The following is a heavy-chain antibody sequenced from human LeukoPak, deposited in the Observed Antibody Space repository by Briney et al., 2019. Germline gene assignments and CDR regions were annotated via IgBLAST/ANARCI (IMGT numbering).Heavy chain of an antibody. CDR1: GFTFSSYA. D-gene: IGHD3-10*01. CDR3: AKGDGSGSYYNRGPFDY. CDR2: ISGSGGST. V-gene: IGHV3-23*01. J-gene: IGHJ4*02. Sequence: GGSLRLSCAASGFTFSSYAMSWVRQAPGKGLEWVSAISGSGGSTYYADSVKGRFTISRDNSKNTLYLQMNSLRAEDTAVYYCAKGDGSGSYYNRGPFDYWGQGTLVTVSS.